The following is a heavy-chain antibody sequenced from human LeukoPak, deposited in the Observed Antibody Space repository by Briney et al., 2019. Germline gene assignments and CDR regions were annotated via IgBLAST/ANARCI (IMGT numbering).Heavy chain of an antibody. V-gene: IGHV4-61*01. CDR3: AREATTGGPFDY. D-gene: IGHD1-14*01. J-gene: IGHJ4*02. CDR1: GGSISSSSYY. CDR2: IYYSGST. Sequence: PSETLSLTCTVSGGSISSSSYYWGWIRQPPGKGLEWIGYIYYSGSTNYNPSLKSRVTISVDTSKNQFSLKLSSVTAADTAVYYCAREATTGGPFDYWGQGTLVTVSS.